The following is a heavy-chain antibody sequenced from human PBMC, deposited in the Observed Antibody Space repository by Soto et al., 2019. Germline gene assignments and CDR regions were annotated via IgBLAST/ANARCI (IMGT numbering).Heavy chain of an antibody. CDR2: MFYGVST. CDR3: ARLPSRHLVDY. Sequence: SETLSLTCTVSGSSINSSGYYWGWIRQPPGKGLEWIGSMFYGVSTYYNPSLKSRVTVSVDTSKNQFSLNLRSVTAADTAVYYCARLPSRHLVDYWGQGTLVT. V-gene: IGHV4-39*01. CDR1: GSSINSSGYY. J-gene: IGHJ4*02. D-gene: IGHD3-3*02.